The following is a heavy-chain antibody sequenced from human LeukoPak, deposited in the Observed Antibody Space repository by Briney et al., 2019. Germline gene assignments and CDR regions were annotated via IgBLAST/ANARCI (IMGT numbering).Heavy chain of an antibody. J-gene: IGHJ5*02. CDR1: GGSISSYY. V-gene: IGHV4-59*08. Sequence: SETLSLTCTVSGGSISSYYWSWIRQPPGKGLEWVGYTYYSGSTNYNPSLKSRVTISVDTSKNQFSLKLSSVTAADTAVYYCARQVTTLVGNWFDPWGQGTLVTVSS. CDR3: ARQVTTLVGNWFDP. CDR2: TYYSGST. D-gene: IGHD4-17*01.